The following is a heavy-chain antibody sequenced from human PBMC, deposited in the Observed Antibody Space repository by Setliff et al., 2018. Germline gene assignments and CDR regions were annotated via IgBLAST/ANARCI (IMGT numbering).Heavy chain of an antibody. CDR3: TKECVVISFVANTHSHYGMDV. V-gene: IGHV4-61*09. J-gene: IGHJ6*02. Sequence: SETLSLTCTVSGASIRSGSHYWSWIRQSAERGLEWIGHIYTSGTTDYSPSFKSRVSISADTSKNLVSLKLHSVTAADTAVYYCTKECVVISFVANTHSHYGMDVWGQGTTVTVSS. CDR2: IYTSGTT. CDR1: GASIRSGSHY. D-gene: IGHD2-21*01.